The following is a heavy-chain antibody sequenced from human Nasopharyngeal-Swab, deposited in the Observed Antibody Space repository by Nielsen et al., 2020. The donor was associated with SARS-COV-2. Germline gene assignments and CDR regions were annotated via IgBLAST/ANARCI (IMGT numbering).Heavy chain of an antibody. J-gene: IGHJ4*02. CDR2: INHSGST. CDR3: ARWTTVTTRLDY. Sequence: SETLSLTCTVSGGSISSYYWSWIRQPPGKGLEWIGEINHSGSTNYNPSLKSRVTMSVDTSKNQFSLKLSSVTAADTAVYYCARWTTVTTRLDYWGQGTLVTVSS. V-gene: IGHV4-34*01. D-gene: IGHD4-17*01. CDR1: GGSISSYY.